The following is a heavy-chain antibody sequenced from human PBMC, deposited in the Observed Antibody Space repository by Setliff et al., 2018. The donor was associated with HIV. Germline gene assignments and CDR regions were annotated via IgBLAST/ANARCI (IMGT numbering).Heavy chain of an antibody. Sequence: ASVKVSCKASGYTFTSYPMHWVRQAPGQGLEWMGVINTSGGSAGYAEKFRGRVTITRDTSTCTVYMDLRNLRSEDTAVYYCARNPGDSSGWYAGDYWGHGTLVTVSS. V-gene: IGHV1-46*01. CDR1: GYTFTSYP. CDR3: ARNPGDSSGWYAGDY. CDR2: INTSGGSA. D-gene: IGHD6-19*01. J-gene: IGHJ4*01.